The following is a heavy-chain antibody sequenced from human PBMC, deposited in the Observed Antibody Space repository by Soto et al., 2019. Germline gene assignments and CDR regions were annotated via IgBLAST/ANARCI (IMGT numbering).Heavy chain of an antibody. Sequence: PGGSLRLSCAASGFTFSNAWMNWVRQAPGKGLEWVGLIKSKTDGGTIDYPAPVKGRFIISRDDSRNTLYLQMNSLKTEGTAVYYCTTAHPRGPDYWGQGTLVTVS. V-gene: IGHV3-15*01. CDR2: IKSKTDGGTI. D-gene: IGHD5-12*01. J-gene: IGHJ4*02. CDR1: GFTFSNAW. CDR3: TTAHPRGPDY.